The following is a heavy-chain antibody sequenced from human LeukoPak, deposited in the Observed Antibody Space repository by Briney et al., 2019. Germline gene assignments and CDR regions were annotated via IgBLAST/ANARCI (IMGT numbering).Heavy chain of an antibody. CDR1: GFSLSTSGLG. Sequence: SGPTLVNPTQTLTLTCTFSGFSLSTSGLGVAWIRQPPGKALEWLALIYWNDDKRYSPSLKNRLNITKDTSKTQVVLTMTNMDPVDTATYYCVYSRGYSYGNWFDPWGQGTLVTISS. D-gene: IGHD5-18*01. V-gene: IGHV2-5*01. CDR3: VYSRGYSYGNWFDP. J-gene: IGHJ5*02. CDR2: IYWNDDK.